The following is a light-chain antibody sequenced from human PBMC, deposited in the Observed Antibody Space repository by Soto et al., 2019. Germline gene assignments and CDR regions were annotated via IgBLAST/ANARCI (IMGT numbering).Light chain of an antibody. CDR3: SSYTTSSTYA. Sequence: QSALTQPASVSGAPGQSITISCTGTSIDVGAYNYVAWYQHQSGKSPKLMIYEVSNRPSGVYNRFYGSKSGDTASLTISGLQAEYEADYYCSSYTTSSTYAFGTGTKVTV. CDR1: SIDVGAYNY. CDR2: EVS. V-gene: IGLV2-14*01. J-gene: IGLJ1*01.